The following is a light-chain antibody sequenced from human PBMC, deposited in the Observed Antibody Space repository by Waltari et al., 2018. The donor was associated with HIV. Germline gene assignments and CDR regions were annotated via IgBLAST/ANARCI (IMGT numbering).Light chain of an antibody. J-gene: IGLJ2*01. CDR3: AAWDDSLSGVV. V-gene: IGLV1-47*01. CDR2: RNN. Sequence: QSVLPQPPSASGTPGQRVTISCSGSSSNIGSNYVYWYQQLPGTAPKLLNYRNNTRPSGVPDRLSGSKAGPSSSLAISGLRSEDEADYYCAAWDDSLSGVVFGGGTKLTVL. CDR1: SSNIGSNY.